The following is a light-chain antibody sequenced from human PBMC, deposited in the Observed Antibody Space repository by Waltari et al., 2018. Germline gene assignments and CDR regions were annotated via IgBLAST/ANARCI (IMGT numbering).Light chain of an antibody. J-gene: IGKJ4*01. CDR3: QQRRNWPLT. Sequence: DIVLTQSPAILSLSPGERASLSCRASQSVTNYLAWYQQKPGQAPRLLIYDTSNRATGIPVRFSGSGCATDFTLTISSLEPDDFAVYYCQQRRNWPLTFGGGTKVEIK. CDR2: DTS. CDR1: QSVTNY. V-gene: IGKV3-11*01.